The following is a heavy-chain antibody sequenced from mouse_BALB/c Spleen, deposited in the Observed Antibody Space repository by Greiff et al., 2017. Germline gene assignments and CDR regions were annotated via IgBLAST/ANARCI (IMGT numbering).Heavy chain of an antibody. CDR1: GYAFTNYL. CDR2: INPGSGGT. D-gene: IGHD3-2*01. Sequence: VKLQQSGAELVRPGTSVKVSCKASGYAFTNYLIEWVKQRPGQGLEWIGVINPGSGGTNYNEKFKGKATLTADKSSSTAYMQLSSLTSDDSAVYFCARRGQLGLRLDYWGQGTTLTVSS. V-gene: IGHV1-54*01. J-gene: IGHJ2*01. CDR3: ARRGQLGLRLDY.